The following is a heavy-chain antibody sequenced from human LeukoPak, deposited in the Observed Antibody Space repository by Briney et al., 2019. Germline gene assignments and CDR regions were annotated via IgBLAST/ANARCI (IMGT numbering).Heavy chain of an antibody. V-gene: IGHV3-23*01. CDR2: IRESGTGT. J-gene: IGHJ4*02. CDR1: GFTFTSYT. CDR3: SKDSGTGGEDY. D-gene: IGHD5-12*01. Sequence: GGSLRLSCAASGFTFTSYTMSWVRQAPGKGLQWVSSIRESGTGTYYADSVKGRFTVSRDNSKNTMYLQINSLRAEDTAVYYCSKDSGTGGEDYWGQGTLVTVSS.